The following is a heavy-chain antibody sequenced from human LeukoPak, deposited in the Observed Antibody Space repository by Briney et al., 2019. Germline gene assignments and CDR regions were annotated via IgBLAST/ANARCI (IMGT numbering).Heavy chain of an antibody. CDR2: INHSGST. CDR3: ARGLNDSWTGENY. D-gene: IGHD3-3*01. Sequence: SETLSLTCTVSGGSISSGSYYWSWIRQPPGKGLEWIGEINHSGSTNYNPSLKSRVTISLDTSKSQFSLKVRYVTAADTAVYYCARGLNDSWTGENYWGQGTLVTVSS. J-gene: IGHJ4*02. CDR1: GGSISSGSYY. V-gene: IGHV4-39*07.